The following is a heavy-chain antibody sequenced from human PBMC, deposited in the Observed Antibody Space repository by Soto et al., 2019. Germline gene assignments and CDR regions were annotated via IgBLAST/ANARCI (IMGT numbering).Heavy chain of an antibody. D-gene: IGHD3-22*01. CDR3: ARGGEYYDSSGSLVIDY. V-gene: IGHV1-69*06. Sequence: SGKVSWKASGGTFSSYAISWLRECPLQGLEWMGGIIPIFGTANYAQKFQGRVTITADKSTSTAYMELSSLRSEDTAVYYCARGGEYYDSSGSLVIDYWGQGTLVTVSS. J-gene: IGHJ4*02. CDR2: IIPIFGTA. CDR1: GGTFSSYA.